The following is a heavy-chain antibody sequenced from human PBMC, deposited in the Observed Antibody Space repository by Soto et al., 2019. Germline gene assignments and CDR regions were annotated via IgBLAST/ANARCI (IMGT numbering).Heavy chain of an antibody. D-gene: IGHD2-15*01. CDR1: GFTFSSYA. CDR3: AIGQTGYCSGGSCPFDY. V-gene: IGHV3-23*01. Sequence: EVQLLESGGGLVQPGGSLRLSCAASGFTFSSYAMSWVRQAPGKGLEWISAISGSGGSTYYADSVKGRFTISRDNSKNTLYLQMNSLRAEDTAVYYCAIGQTGYCSGGSCPFDYWGQGTLVTVSS. CDR2: ISGSGGST. J-gene: IGHJ4*02.